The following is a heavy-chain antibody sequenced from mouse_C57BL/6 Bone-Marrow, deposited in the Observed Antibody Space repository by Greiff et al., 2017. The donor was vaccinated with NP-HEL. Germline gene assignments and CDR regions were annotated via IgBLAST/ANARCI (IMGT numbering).Heavy chain of an antibody. CDR2: IYPRSGNT. CDR3: ATGSSGYVDY. CDR1: GYTFTSYG. V-gene: IGHV1-81*01. D-gene: IGHD3-2*02. Sequence: VKLMESGAELARPGASVKLSCKASGYTFTSYGISWVKQRTGQGLEWIGEIYPRSGNTYYNEKFKGKATLTADKSSSTAYMELRSLTSEDSAVYFCATGSSGYVDYWGQGTTLTVSS. J-gene: IGHJ2*01.